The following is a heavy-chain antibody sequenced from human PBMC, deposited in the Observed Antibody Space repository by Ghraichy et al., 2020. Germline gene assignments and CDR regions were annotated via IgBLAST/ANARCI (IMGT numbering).Heavy chain of an antibody. D-gene: IGHD6-13*01. V-gene: IGHV3-7*03. CDR3: ARVMGPISSWYLFVYYYGMDV. CDR2: IKEDGSEN. CDR1: TFTFSNYW. J-gene: IGHJ6*02. Sequence: GGSLRLSCAASTFTFSNYWMTWVRQAPGKGLEWVANIKEDGSENYYVDSVKGRFTISRDNAKNSLYLQMNSLRVEDTAVYYCARVMGPISSWYLFVYYYGMDVWGQGTTVTVSS.